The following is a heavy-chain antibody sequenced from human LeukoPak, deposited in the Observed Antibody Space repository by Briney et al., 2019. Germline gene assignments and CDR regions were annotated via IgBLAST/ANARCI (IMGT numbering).Heavy chain of an antibody. CDR2: IFSGGST. Sequence: PGGSLRLSCAASGFIVSTNYMSWVRQAPGKGLEWVSVIFSGGSTYYADSVKGRFTISRDKSNNTLYLQMNSLRAEDTAVYYRARGGIAGGRFGYWGQGTLVTVSS. CDR3: ARGGIAGGRFGY. CDR1: GFIVSTNY. V-gene: IGHV3-53*01. D-gene: IGHD6-13*01. J-gene: IGHJ4*02.